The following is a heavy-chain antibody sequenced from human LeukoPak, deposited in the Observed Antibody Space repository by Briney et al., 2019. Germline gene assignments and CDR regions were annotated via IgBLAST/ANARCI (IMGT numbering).Heavy chain of an antibody. CDR3: ARELRDTAGDFDY. CDR2: IYSDGSR. CDR1: GFTVSRNY. Sequence: GGSLRLSCAASGFTVSRNYMGWVRQAPGKGLEWVSLIYSDGSRYYADSVKGRFTISRDTSKNTVYLQMNSLRAEDTAVYYCARELRDTAGDFDYWGQGTLVTVSS. D-gene: IGHD5-18*01. J-gene: IGHJ4*02. V-gene: IGHV3-66*01.